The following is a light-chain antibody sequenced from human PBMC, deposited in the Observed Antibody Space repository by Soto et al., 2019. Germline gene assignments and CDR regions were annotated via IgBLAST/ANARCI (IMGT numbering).Light chain of an antibody. Sequence: DIVMTQSPDSLTVSLGERATLSCRASQSVSSNLAWYQQKPGQAPRLLIYGASTRATGIPARFSGSGSGTDFTLTISSLEPEDFAVYYCQQRSNWPKVTFGQGTRREIK. CDR3: QQRSNWPKVT. CDR1: QSVSSN. CDR2: GAS. V-gene: IGKV3-11*01. J-gene: IGKJ5*01.